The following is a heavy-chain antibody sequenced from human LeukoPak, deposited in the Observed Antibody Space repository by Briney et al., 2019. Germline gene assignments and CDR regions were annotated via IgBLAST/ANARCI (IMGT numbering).Heavy chain of an antibody. CDR1: GYTFTSYD. CDR3: ATGLGIAVAGGY. Sequence: ASVKVSCKASGYTFTSYDINWVRQATGQGLEWMGWMNPNSGNTGYAQKFQGRVTMTRNASISTAYMELSSLRSEDTAVYYCATGLGIAVAGGYWGQGTLVTVSS. CDR2: MNPNSGNT. D-gene: IGHD6-19*01. V-gene: IGHV1-8*01. J-gene: IGHJ4*02.